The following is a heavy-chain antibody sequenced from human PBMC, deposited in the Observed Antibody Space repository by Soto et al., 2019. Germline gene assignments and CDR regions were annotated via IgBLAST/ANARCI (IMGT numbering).Heavy chain of an antibody. J-gene: IGHJ4*02. CDR2: IIPIFGTA. Sequence: SVKVSCKASGGTFSSYAISWVRQAPGQGLEWMGGIIPIFGTANYAQKFQGRVTITADESTSTAYMELSSLRSEDTAVYYCAREVAAGYYFDYWGQGTLVTVS. V-gene: IGHV1-69*13. D-gene: IGHD6-13*01. CDR1: GGTFSSYA. CDR3: AREVAAGYYFDY.